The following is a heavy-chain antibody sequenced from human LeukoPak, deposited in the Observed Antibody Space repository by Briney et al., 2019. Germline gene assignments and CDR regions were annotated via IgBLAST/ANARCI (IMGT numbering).Heavy chain of an antibody. V-gene: IGHV3-30*02. D-gene: IGHD2-2*02. CDR3: AKEYCSSTSCYISWFDP. CDR2: IRYDGSNK. J-gene: IGHJ5*02. CDR1: GFTFSSYG. Sequence: GGSLRLSCAASGFTFSSYGMHWVRQATGKGLEWVAFIRYDGSNKYYADSVKGRFTISRDNSKNTLYLQMNSLRAEDTAVYYCAKEYCSSTSCYISWFDPWGQGTLVTVSS.